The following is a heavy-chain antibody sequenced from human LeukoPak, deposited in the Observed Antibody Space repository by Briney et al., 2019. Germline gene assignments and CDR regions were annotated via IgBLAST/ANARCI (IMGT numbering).Heavy chain of an antibody. CDR3: ARGYCSGGSCYSPPGYYFDY. CDR1: GGSFSGYY. D-gene: IGHD2-15*01. Sequence: SETLSLTCAVYGGSFSGYYWSWIRQPPGKGLEWIGEINHSGSTNCNPSLKSRVTISVDTSKNQFSLKLSSVTAADTAVYYCARGYCSGGSCYSPPGYYFDYWGQGTLVTVSS. CDR2: INHSGST. J-gene: IGHJ4*02. V-gene: IGHV4-34*01.